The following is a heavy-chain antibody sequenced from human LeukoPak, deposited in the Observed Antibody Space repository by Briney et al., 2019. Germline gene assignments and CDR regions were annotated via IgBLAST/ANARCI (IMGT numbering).Heavy chain of an antibody. J-gene: IGHJ4*02. CDR1: GFTFSSYA. CDR3: ARESGYSNYFDY. Sequence: QPGRSLRLSCAASGFTFSSYAMHWVRQAPGKGLEWVAVISYDGSNKYYADSVKGRFTISRDNSKNTLYLQMNSLRAEATAVCYCARESGYSNYFDYWGQGTLVTVSS. V-gene: IGHV3-30-3*01. CDR2: ISYDGSNK. D-gene: IGHD5-18*01.